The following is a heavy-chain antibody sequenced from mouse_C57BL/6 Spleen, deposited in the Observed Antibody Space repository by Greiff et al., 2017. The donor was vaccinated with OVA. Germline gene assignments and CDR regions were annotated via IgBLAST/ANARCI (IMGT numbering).Heavy chain of an antibody. CDR1: GYSITSGYY. V-gene: IGHV3-6*01. D-gene: IGHD3-3*01. J-gene: IGHJ4*01. CDR3: ARGGRGDYYAMDY. Sequence: EVQLQESGPGLVKPSQSLSLTCSVTGYSITSGYYWNWIRQFPGNKLEWMGYISYDGSNNYNPSLKNRISITRDTSKNQFFLKLNSVTTEDTATYYCARGGRGDYYAMDYWGQGTSVTVSS. CDR2: ISYDGSN.